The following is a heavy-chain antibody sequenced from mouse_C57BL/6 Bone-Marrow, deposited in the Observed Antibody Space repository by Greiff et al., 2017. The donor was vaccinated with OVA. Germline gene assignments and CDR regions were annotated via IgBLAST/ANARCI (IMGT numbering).Heavy chain of an antibody. CDR2: ILPGSVST. CDR1: GYTFTGYW. J-gene: IGHJ2*01. V-gene: IGHV1-9*01. CDR3: ARNNYGSSYVDY. D-gene: IGHD1-1*01. Sequence: VQLQQSGAELMKPGASVKLSCKATGYTFTGYWIEWVKQRPGHGLEWIGEILPGSVSTNYNAKFKGKATFTADTSSNTAYMQLSSLTTEDSAIYYCARNNYGSSYVDYWGQGTTLTVSS.